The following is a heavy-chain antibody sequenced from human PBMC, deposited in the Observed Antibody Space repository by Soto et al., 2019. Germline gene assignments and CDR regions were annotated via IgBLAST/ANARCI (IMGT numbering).Heavy chain of an antibody. D-gene: IGHD6-19*01. V-gene: IGHV1-24*01. CDR3: ATYQWLLPHFDY. Sequence: QVQLVQSGAEVKKPGASVKVSCKVSGYTLTELSMHWVRQAPGKGLEWMGGFDPEDGETIYEQKFQVRVTMTEDTATDTAYMELSSLRSEATAVYYCATYQWLLPHFDYWGPGTLVTVSS. CDR2: FDPEDGET. CDR1: GYTLTELS. J-gene: IGHJ4*02.